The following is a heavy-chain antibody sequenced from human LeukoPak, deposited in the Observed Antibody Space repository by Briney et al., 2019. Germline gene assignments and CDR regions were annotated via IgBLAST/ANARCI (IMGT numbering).Heavy chain of an antibody. Sequence: PGRSLRLSCAASGFTFDDYAMHWARQAPGKGLEWVSGISWNSGSIGYADSVKGRFTISRDNAKNSLYLQMNSLRAEDTALYYCAKAASYYYDSSGYSAVYFQHWGQGTLVTVSS. CDR3: AKAASYYYDSSGYSAVYFQH. V-gene: IGHV3-9*01. J-gene: IGHJ1*01. CDR1: GFTFDDYA. CDR2: ISWNSGSI. D-gene: IGHD3-22*01.